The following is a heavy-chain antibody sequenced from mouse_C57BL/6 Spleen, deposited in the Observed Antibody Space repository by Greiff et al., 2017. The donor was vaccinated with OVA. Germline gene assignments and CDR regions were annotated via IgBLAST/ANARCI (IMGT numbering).Heavy chain of an antibody. CDR2: IWRGGST. J-gene: IGHJ4*01. Sequence: QVQLQQSGPGLVQPSQSLSITCTVSGFSLTSYGVHWVRQSPGKGLEWLGVIWRGGSTDYNAAFISRLSITKDNSKSQVFFKMNSLQADDTAIYYCAKRTDDGYAMDYWGQGTSVTVSS. CDR1: GFSLTSYG. V-gene: IGHV2-5*01. D-gene: IGHD2-12*01. CDR3: AKRTDDGYAMDY.